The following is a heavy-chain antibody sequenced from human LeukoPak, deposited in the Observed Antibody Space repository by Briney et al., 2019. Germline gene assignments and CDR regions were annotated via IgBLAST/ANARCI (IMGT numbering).Heavy chain of an antibody. D-gene: IGHD5-24*01. Sequence: SETLSLTCTVSGGSISSYYWSWIRQPPGKRLEWIGYIYYSGSTNYNPPLKSRVTISVDTSKNQFSLRLNSVTAADTAVYYCARDRDGFNGGAFDIWGQGTKVTVSS. CDR3: ARDRDGFNGGAFDI. V-gene: IGHV4-59*01. J-gene: IGHJ3*02. CDR2: IYYSGST. CDR1: GGSISSYY.